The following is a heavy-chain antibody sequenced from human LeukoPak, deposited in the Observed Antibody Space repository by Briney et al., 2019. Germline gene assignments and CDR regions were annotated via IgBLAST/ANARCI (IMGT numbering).Heavy chain of an antibody. CDR2: IIPIFGTA. D-gene: IGHD5-12*01. V-gene: IGHV1-69*06. CDR3: HYLGASPVPVADY. CDR1: GGTFSGYA. J-gene: IGHJ4*02. Sequence: ASVKVSCKASGGTFSGYAISWVRQAPGQGLEWMGGIIPIFGTANYAQKFQGRVTITADKSTSTAYMELSSLRSEDTAVYYCHYLGASPVPVADYWGQGTLVTVSS.